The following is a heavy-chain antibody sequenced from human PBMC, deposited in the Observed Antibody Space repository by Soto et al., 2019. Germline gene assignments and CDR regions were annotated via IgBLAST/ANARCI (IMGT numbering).Heavy chain of an antibody. Sequence: SETLSLTCNVSGGPINSPDYYWTWIRQSPGKGLEWIGYLYFNGGTQYNPSLRTPISMSLDTSKKHFSLKMRSVTGADTAVYYCARQDPTYCSGGSCYAFDYWGQGTLVTVSS. CDR2: LYFNGGT. V-gene: IGHV4-30-4*01. CDR1: GGPINSPDYY. J-gene: IGHJ4*02. CDR3: ARQDPTYCSGGSCYAFDY. D-gene: IGHD2-15*01.